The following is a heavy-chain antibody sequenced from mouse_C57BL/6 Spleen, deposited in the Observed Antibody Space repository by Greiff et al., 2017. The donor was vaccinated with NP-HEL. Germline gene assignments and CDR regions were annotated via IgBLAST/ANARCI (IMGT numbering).Heavy chain of an antibody. D-gene: IGHD2-1*01. CDR3: ARKEGNYGDDY. V-gene: IGHV1-81*01. CDR1: GSTFTSYG. J-gene: IGHJ2*01. CDR2: IYPRSGNT. Sequence: QVQLQQSGAELARPGASVKLSCKASGSTFTSYGISWVKQRTGQGLEWIGEIYPRSGNTYYNEKFKGKATLTADKSSSTAYMELRSLTSEDSAVYFCARKEGNYGDDYWGQGTTLTVSS.